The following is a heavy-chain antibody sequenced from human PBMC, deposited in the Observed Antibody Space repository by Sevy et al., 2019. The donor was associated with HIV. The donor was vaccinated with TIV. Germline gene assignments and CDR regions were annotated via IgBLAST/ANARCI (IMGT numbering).Heavy chain of an antibody. J-gene: IGHJ5*02. V-gene: IGHV3-21*01. CDR2: ISGSSGYI. CDR3: ARGGIAARADA. D-gene: IGHD6-6*01. Sequence: GGSLRLSCAASGFTFSSYPMNWVRQAPGKGLEWVSAISGSSGYIYYADAVKGRFTISRDNAENSLYLQMNSLRAEDTALYYCARGGIAARADAWGQGTLVTVSS. CDR1: GFTFSSYP.